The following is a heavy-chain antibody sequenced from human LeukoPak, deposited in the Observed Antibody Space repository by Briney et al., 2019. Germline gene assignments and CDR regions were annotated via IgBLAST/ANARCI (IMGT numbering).Heavy chain of an antibody. CDR2: MNPNSGNT. V-gene: IGHV1-8*03. D-gene: IGHD6-6*01. J-gene: IGHJ6*03. CDR1: GYTFTSYD. Sequence: ASVKVSCKASGYTFTSYDINWVRQATGQGLEWMGWMNPNSGNTGYAQKFQGRVTITRNTSISTAYMELSSLRSEDTAVYYCARGCSSSSYIYYYYYMDVRGKGTTVTVSS. CDR3: ARGCSSSSYIYYYYYMDV.